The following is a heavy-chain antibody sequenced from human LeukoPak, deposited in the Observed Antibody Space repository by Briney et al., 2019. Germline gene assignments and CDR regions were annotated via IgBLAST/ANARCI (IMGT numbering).Heavy chain of an antibody. CDR1: GGSISSYY. CDR3: ASSTYDYVWGSYLGPFDY. Sequence: SETLSLTCTVSGGSISSYYWSWIRQPPGKGLEWIGYIYYSGSTNYNPSLESRVTISVDTSKNQFSLKLSSVTAADTAVYYCASSTYDYVWGSYLGPFDYWGQGTLVTVSS. V-gene: IGHV4-59*01. D-gene: IGHD3-16*02. CDR2: IYYSGST. J-gene: IGHJ4*02.